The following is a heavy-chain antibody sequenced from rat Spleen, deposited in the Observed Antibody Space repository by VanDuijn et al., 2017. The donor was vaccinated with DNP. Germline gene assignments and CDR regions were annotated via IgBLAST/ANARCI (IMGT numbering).Heavy chain of an antibody. V-gene: IGHV5-20*01. J-gene: IGHJ2*01. CDR3: TRRDSSLLLHGFFDY. D-gene: IGHD1-1*01. CDR2: ISYDGAST. CDR1: GFTFSDYY. Sequence: EVQLVETGGGLVQPGRSLKLSCAASGFTFSDYYMAWVRQAPTKGLEWVSSISYDGASTYYRDSVKGRFTISRDNAKSSLYLQMDSLRSEDTATYYCTRRDSSLLLHGFFDYWGQGVMVTVSS.